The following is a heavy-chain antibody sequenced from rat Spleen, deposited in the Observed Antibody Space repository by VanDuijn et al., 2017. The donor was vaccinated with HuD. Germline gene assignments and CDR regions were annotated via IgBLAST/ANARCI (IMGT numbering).Heavy chain of an antibody. V-gene: IGHV5-20*01. D-gene: IGHD1-2*01. Sequence: EVQLVESGGGLVQPGRSMKLSCAASGFTFSNYGMAWVRQAPKKGLEWVAYISYDGGSTYYRDSVKGRFTISRDKAKSTLYLQMDCLRSEDPATYYVTSGYYSSYIDASPFDYWGQGVMVTVSS. J-gene: IGHJ2*01. CDR3: TSGYYSSYIDASPFDY. CDR1: GFTFSNYG. CDR2: ISYDGGST.